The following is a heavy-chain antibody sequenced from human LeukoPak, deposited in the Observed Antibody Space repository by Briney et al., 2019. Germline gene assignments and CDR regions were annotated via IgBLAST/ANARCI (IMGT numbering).Heavy chain of an antibody. CDR1: GFTFSSYG. CDR2: ISSSGSTI. J-gene: IGHJ6*03. V-gene: IGHV3-48*04. Sequence: GGTLRLSCAASGFTFSSYGMSWVRQAPGKGLEWVSYISSSGSTIYYADSVKGRFTISRDNAKNSLYLQMNSLRAEDTAVYYCAREKVVSHYYYYMDVWGKGTTVTVSS. D-gene: IGHD3-22*01. CDR3: AREKVVSHYYYYMDV.